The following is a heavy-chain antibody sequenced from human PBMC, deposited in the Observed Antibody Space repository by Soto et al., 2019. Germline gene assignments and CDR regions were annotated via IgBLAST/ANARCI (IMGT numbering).Heavy chain of an antibody. D-gene: IGHD6-19*01. CDR2: ISGSGGST. J-gene: IGHJ4*02. CDR1: GFTFSSYA. V-gene: IGHV3-23*01. CDR3: AEDFKQWRPYYFDY. Sequence: GGSLRLSCAASGFTFSSYAMSWVRQSPGKGLEWVSAISGSGGSTYYADSVKGRFTISRDNSKNTLYLQMNSLRAEDTAVYYCAEDFKQWRPYYFDYWGQGTLVTVSS.